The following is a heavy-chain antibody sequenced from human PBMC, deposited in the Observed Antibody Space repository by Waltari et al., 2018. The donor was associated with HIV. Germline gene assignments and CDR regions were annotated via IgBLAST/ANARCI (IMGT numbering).Heavy chain of an antibody. D-gene: IGHD3-22*01. Sequence: QVPMVESGRGAVEPGRYLRLPCEASGFTFRTSVMPWVRQAPGKGLEWVAVISYDGNNKNYADSVKGRFTISRDNSKNTLYLQMNSLRADDTALYYCVKDRGTFTMINEYWGQGTLVTVSS. CDR2: ISYDGNNK. CDR1: GFTFRTSV. J-gene: IGHJ4*02. CDR3: VKDRGTFTMINEY. V-gene: IGHV3-30*18.